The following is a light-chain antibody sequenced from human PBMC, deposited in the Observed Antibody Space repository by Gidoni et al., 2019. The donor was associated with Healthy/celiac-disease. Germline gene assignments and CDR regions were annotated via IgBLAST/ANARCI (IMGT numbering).Light chain of an antibody. CDR3: QQYYSTPLT. J-gene: IGKJ4*01. CDR1: QSVLYSSNNKNY. CDR2: WAS. V-gene: IGKV4-1*01. Sequence: VMTQSPDSLAVSLGERATINCKSSQSVLYSSNNKNYLTWYQQKPGQPPKLLIYWASTRESGVPDRFSGSGSGTDFTLTISSLQAEDVAVYYCQQYYSTPLTFGGGTKVEIK.